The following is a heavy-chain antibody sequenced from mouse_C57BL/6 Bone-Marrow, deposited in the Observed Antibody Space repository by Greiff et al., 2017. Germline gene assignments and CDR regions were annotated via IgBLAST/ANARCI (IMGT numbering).Heavy chain of an antibody. Sequence: QVQLQQSGAELARPGASVKLSCKASGYTFTSYGISWVKQRTGQGLEWIGEIYPRSGNTYYNEKFKGKATLTADQSSSTAYMELRRLTSEDSAVYFWTRFVNYGSSSWLAYWGQGTLVTVSA. CDR2: IYPRSGNT. V-gene: IGHV1-81*01. J-gene: IGHJ3*01. CDR3: TRFVNYGSSSWLAY. CDR1: GYTFTSYG. D-gene: IGHD1-1*01.